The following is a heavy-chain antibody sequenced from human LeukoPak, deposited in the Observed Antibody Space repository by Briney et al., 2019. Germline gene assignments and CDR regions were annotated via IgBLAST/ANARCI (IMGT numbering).Heavy chain of an antibody. CDR3: ARGRGILWFGELRARFDP. J-gene: IGHJ5*02. CDR2: INHSGST. Sequence: PSETLSLTCAVYGGSFSGYYWSSIRQPPGKGLEWIGEINHSGSTNYNPSLKSRVTISVDMSKNQFSLKLSSVTAADTAVYYCARGRGILWFGELRARFDPWGQGTLVTVSS. D-gene: IGHD3-10*01. CDR1: GGSFSGYY. V-gene: IGHV4-34*01.